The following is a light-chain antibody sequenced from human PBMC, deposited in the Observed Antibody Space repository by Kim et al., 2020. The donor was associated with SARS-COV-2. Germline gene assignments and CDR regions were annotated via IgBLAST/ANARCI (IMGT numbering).Light chain of an antibody. CDR1: SSNIETNT. CDR3: AAWDDSLNAWV. J-gene: IGLJ3*02. CDR2: SNS. V-gene: IGLV1-44*01. Sequence: ELTQPPSASGTPGQRVTISCSGGSSNIETNTVNWFQQLPGTAPKLLMYSNSHRPSGVPDRFSGSRSGTSASLAISGLQSEDEADYYCAAWDDSLNAWVFGGGTQLTVL.